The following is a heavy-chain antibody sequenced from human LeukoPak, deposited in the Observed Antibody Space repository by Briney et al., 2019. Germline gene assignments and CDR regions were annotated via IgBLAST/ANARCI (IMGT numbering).Heavy chain of an antibody. Sequence: SETLSLTCAVYGGSFSGYYWSWIRQPPGKGLEWIGEINHSGSTNYNPSLKSRVTISVDTSKNQFSLKLSSATAADTAVYYCARGRSGYCSSTSCYTWFDPWGQGTLVTVSS. V-gene: IGHV4-34*01. CDR1: GGSFSGYY. D-gene: IGHD2-2*02. CDR3: ARGRSGYCSSTSCYTWFDP. J-gene: IGHJ5*02. CDR2: INHSGST.